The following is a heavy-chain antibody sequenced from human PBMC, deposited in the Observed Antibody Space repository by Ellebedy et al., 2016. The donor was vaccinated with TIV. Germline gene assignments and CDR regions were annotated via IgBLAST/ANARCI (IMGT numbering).Heavy chain of an antibody. J-gene: IGHJ4*02. V-gene: IGHV3-49*03. CDR3: TRASYDTSGYYYEWVSNDY. CDR2: IRSRDYGGTT. D-gene: IGHD3-22*01. CDR1: GFTFGDYG. Sequence: GESLKISCTASGFTFGDYGMSWFRQAPGKGLEWVGFIRSRDYGGTTEYAASVQGRFTISRDDSKSIAHLQMNGLKPEDTAVYYCTRASYDTSGYYYEWVSNDYWGQGTLVTVSS.